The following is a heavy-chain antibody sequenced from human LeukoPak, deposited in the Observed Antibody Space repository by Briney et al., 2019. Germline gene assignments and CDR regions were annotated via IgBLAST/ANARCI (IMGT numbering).Heavy chain of an antibody. CDR3: ARGSIFGVVIIGGGFDY. J-gene: IGHJ4*02. D-gene: IGHD3-3*01. Sequence: PSETLSLTYTVSGGSINNYYWSWIRQPAGKGLEWIGRIYTRGSTNYNPSLKSRVTMPVDTSKNQFSLKLSSVTAADTAVYYCARGSIFGVVIIGGGFDYWGQGTLVTVSS. CDR2: IYTRGST. CDR1: GGSINNYY. V-gene: IGHV4-4*07.